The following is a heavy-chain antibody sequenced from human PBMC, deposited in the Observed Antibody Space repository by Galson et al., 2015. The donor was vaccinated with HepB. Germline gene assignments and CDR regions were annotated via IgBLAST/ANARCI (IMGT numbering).Heavy chain of an antibody. CDR1: GFKFSDYY. J-gene: IGHJ1*01. V-gene: IGHV3-11*01. D-gene: IGHD1-1*01. CDR2: ISSSGSNR. Sequence: SLRLSCAASGFKFSDYYMNWIRQAPGKGLEWISYISSSGSNRYYAESVKGRFSIFRDNAKNLLYLQINGLRADDTAIYYFASRYVWGQGSLVTVSS. CDR3: ASRYV.